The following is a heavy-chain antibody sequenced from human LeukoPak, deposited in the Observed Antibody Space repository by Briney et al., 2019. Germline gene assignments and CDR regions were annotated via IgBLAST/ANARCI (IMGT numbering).Heavy chain of an antibody. J-gene: IGHJ4*02. Sequence: SQTLSLTCTVSGGSFCSSAYYWSWIRQSPGKGLEWIGYIYSSGSTYYNPSLESRVTMSVDTSKNQFSLRLSSVTAADTAVYYCARGAYGIPTDYWGQGTLVTVSS. V-gene: IGHV4-31*03. CDR3: ARGAYGIPTDY. CDR1: GGSFCSSAYY. D-gene: IGHD3-10*01. CDR2: IYSSGST.